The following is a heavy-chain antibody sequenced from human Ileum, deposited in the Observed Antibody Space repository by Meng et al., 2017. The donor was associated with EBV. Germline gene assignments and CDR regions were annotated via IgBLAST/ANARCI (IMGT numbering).Heavy chain of an antibody. CDR2: IYYSGST. CDR3: ARTNYDSSGYYNWFDP. CDR1: XGSVSSGSYY. V-gene: IGHV4-61*01. D-gene: IGHD3-22*01. J-gene: IGHJ5*02. Sequence: QVQLQESGPGLVKPSETLSLTCTVXXGSVSSGSYYWSWIRQPPGKGLEWIGYIYYSGSTNYNPSLKSRVTISVDTSKNQFSLKLSSVTAADTAVYYCARTNYDSSGYYNWFDPWGQGTLVTVSS.